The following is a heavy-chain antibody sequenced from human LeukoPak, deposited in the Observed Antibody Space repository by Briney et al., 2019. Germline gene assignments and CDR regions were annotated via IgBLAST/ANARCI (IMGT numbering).Heavy chain of an antibody. Sequence: PGGSLRLSCAASGFTFSSYWMSWVRQAPGRGLEWVSYISSSGSTIYYADSVKGRFTISRDNSKNTLYLQMNSLRAADTAVYYCARGSDYGDYVFDYWGQGTLVTVSS. CDR1: GFTFSSYW. D-gene: IGHD4-17*01. V-gene: IGHV3-48*01. J-gene: IGHJ4*02. CDR2: ISSSGSTI. CDR3: ARGSDYGDYVFDY.